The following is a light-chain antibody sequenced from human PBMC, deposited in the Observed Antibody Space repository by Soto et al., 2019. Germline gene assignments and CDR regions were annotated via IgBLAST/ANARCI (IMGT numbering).Light chain of an antibody. Sequence: DIQMTQSPSTLSASLGDRVTITCRASQGISRWLAWYQQRPGKAPQLLIYAASTLHSGVSSRFSGSGSGTEFPLTITSLQPEDVATYYCQKYDTAPWTFGQGTKVDIK. CDR3: QKYDTAPWT. CDR1: QGISRW. CDR2: AAS. J-gene: IGKJ1*01. V-gene: IGKV1-5*01.